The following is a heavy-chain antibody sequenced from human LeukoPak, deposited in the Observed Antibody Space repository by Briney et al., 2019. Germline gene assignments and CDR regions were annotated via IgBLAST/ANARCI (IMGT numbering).Heavy chain of an antibody. V-gene: IGHV1-2*02. Sequence: ASVKVSSKASGYTFTAYYMHWVRQAPGQRLEWMGWINPNSGGTNYAQKFQGRVTMTRDTSISTAYMELSRLRSEDTAVYYCAREFFYSSGTKSNRVDYWGQGTLVSVSS. D-gene: IGHD1-14*01. CDR3: AREFFYSSGTKSNRVDY. CDR2: INPNSGGT. J-gene: IGHJ4*02. CDR1: GYTFTAYY.